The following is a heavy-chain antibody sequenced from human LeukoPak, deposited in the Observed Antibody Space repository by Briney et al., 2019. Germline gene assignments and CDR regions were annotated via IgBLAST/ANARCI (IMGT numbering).Heavy chain of an antibody. V-gene: IGHV3-23*01. CDR1: GFTFSSYA. CDR2: ISGSGGGT. CDR3: ATRGVIVVVTAIRDY. J-gene: IGHJ4*02. D-gene: IGHD2-21*02. Sequence: GGSLRLSCAASGFTFSSYAMSWVRQAPGKGLEWVSAISGSGGGTYYADSVKGRFTIPRDNSKNTLYLQMNSLRAEDTAVYYCATRGVIVVVTAIRDYWGQGTLVTVSS.